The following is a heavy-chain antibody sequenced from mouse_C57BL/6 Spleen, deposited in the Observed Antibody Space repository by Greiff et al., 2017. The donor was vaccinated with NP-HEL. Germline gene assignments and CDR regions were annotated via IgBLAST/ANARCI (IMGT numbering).Heavy chain of an antibody. V-gene: IGHV1-82*01. D-gene: IGHD1-1*02. CDR2: IYPGDGDT. Sequence: QVQLQQSGPELVKPGASVKISCKASGYAFSSSWMNWVKQRPGKGLEWIGRIYPGDGDTNYIGKFKGKATLTADKSSSTAYMQLSSLTSEDSAVYFCARGGYVDYWGQGTTLTVSS. J-gene: IGHJ2*01. CDR1: GYAFSSSW. CDR3: ARGGYVDY.